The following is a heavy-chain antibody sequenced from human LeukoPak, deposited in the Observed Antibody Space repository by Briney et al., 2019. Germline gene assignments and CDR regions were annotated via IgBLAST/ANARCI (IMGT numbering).Heavy chain of an antibody. CDR1: GFAFSTSW. Sequence: GGSLRLSCAASGFAFSTSWMSWVRQAPGKGLEGVANIKQDGSEKNYVDSVKGRFTISRDNAKNSLYLQMNSLGAEDTAVYYCASYSSTGGWFDPGGRGTLVTVSS. CDR3: ASYSSTGGWFDP. D-gene: IGHD6-13*01. CDR2: IKQDGSEK. V-gene: IGHV3-7*01. J-gene: IGHJ5*02.